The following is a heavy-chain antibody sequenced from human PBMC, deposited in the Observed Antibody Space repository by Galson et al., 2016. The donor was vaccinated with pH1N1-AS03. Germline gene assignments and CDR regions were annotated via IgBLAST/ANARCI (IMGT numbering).Heavy chain of an antibody. V-gene: IGHV1-46*01. Sequence: SVKVSCKASGYTFTSYYIHWVRQAPGQGREWMGIINPSDGNTNYAQRFQGRVTMTRDTSTSTVYMELNSLRSDDTAVYYCARVSAGLTGYYYAMDVWGQGNTVTVS. CDR3: ARVSAGLTGYYYAMDV. CDR2: INPSDGNT. CDR1: GYTFTSYY. D-gene: IGHD4/OR15-4a*01. J-gene: IGHJ6*02.